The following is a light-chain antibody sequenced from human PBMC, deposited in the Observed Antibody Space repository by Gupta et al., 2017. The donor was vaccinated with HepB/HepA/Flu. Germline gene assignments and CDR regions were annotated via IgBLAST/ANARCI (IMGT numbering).Light chain of an antibody. CDR1: SSNIGVNY. J-gene: IGLJ3*02. CDR2: RND. V-gene: IGLV1-47*01. Sequence: QSVLTQPPSASGTPGQRVTISCSGSSSNIGVNYVYWYQQTAGTAPKLLIHRNDQRPSGVPDRFSGSKSGTSASLAISGLRSEDEADYYCAAWDDSLSGVVFGGGTRLTVL. CDR3: AAWDDSLSGVV.